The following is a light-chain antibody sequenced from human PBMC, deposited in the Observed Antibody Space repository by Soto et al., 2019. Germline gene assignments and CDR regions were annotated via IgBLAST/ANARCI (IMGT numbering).Light chain of an antibody. Sequence: QSALTQPASVSGSPGQSITISCTGTSSDVGGYNYVSWYQQHPGKAPKLMIYDVSNRPSGGSNRFSGSKSGNTASLTISGLQAEDEDAYYCSSYTSSSSPVVFGGGTKLTVL. CDR2: DVS. V-gene: IGLV2-14*01. CDR3: SSYTSSSSPVV. CDR1: SSDVGGYNY. J-gene: IGLJ2*01.